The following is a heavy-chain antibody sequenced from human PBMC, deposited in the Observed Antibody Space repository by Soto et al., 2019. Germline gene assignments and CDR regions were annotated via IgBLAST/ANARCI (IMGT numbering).Heavy chain of an antibody. V-gene: IGHV3-48*03. CDR2: ISSSGSTV. D-gene: IGHD5-12*01. Sequence: GGSLRLSCAASRFTFSTYEMHWVRQAPGKGLEWVSCISSSGSTVYYADSVKGRFTISRDNTRNSLYLQMNSLRDEDTALYYCVRYCTTTLCNGVATRTFDYWGQGTLITVSS. CDR3: VRYCTTTLCNGVATRTFDY. CDR1: RFTFSTYE. J-gene: IGHJ4*02.